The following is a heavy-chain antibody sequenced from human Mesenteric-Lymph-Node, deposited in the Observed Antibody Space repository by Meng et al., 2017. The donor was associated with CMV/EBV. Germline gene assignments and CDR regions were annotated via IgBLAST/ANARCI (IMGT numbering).Heavy chain of an antibody. Sequence: SCKATGTTFNSDTSSWVRQAPGKGLEWMGRIIPILDIASYAHRFQGRVTFTADKSTSTAYMELSSLRSEDTAMYYCVIVMPNTDFDHWGQGTLVTVSS. J-gene: IGHJ4*02. CDR3: VIVMPNTDFDH. CDR1: GTTFNSDT. D-gene: IGHD2-21*01. CDR2: IIPILDIA. V-gene: IGHV1-69*02.